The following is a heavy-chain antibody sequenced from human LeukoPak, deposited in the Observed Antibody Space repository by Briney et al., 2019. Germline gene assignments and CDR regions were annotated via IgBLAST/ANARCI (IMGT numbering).Heavy chain of an antibody. J-gene: IGHJ4*02. CDR2: ISYDGSNK. CDR3: ARQIPRTTTTVVTPSVLDY. V-gene: IGHV3-30*04. Sequence: GRSLRLSCAASGFTFSSYAKHWVRQAPGKGLEWVAVISYDGSNKYYADSVKGRFTISRDNSKNTLYLQMNSLRAEDTAVYYCARQIPRTTTTVVTPSVLDYWGQGTLVTVSS. CDR1: GFTFSSYA. D-gene: IGHD4-23*01.